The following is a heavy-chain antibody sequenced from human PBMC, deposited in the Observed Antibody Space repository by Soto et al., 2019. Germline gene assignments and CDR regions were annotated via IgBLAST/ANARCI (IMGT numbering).Heavy chain of an antibody. CDR3: AREPKGTARLSGG. J-gene: IGHJ4*02. V-gene: IGHV4-59*01. CDR1: GGSISSYY. D-gene: IGHD6-6*01. CDR2: IYYSGST. Sequence: SETLSLTCTVSGGSISSYYWSWIRQPPGKGLEWIGYIYYSGSTNYNPSLKSRVTISVDTSKNQFSLKLSSVTAADTAVYYCAREPKGTARLSGGWGQGTLVTVSS.